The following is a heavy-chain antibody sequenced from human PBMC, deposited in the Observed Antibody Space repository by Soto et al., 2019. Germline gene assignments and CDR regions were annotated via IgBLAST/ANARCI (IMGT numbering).Heavy chain of an antibody. CDR2: IYYSGST. V-gene: IGHV4-30-4*01. CDR3: ASTYYDFWSVHP. D-gene: IGHD3-3*01. Sequence: QVQLQESGPGLVKPSQTLSLTCTVSGGSISSGDYYWSWIRQPPGKGLEWIGYIYYSGSTYYNPSLKSRVTISVDASKYQFALKLSTETAADTAVYYCASTYYDFWSVHPWGQGTLVTVSS. CDR1: GGSISSGDYY. J-gene: IGHJ5*02.